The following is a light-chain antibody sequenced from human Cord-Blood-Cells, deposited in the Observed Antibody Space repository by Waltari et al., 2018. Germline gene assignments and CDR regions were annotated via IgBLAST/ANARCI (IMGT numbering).Light chain of an antibody. Sequence: SYELTPPPSVSVSPRQTARNTCPGDALPKQYAYWYQQKPGQAPVLVIYKDSERPSGIPERFSGSSSGTTVTLTISGVQAEDEADYYCQSADSSGTYVFGTGTKVTVL. CDR1: ALPKQY. CDR3: QSADSSGTYV. CDR2: KDS. J-gene: IGLJ1*01. V-gene: IGLV3-25*03.